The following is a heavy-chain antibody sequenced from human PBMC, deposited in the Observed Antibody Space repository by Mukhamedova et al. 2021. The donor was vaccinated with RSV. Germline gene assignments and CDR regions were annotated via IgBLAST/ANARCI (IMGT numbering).Heavy chain of an antibody. V-gene: IGHV3-15*01. J-gene: IGHJ6*03. Sequence: GLEWVGRIKSKTDGGTTDYAAPVKGRFTISRDDSKNTLYLQMNSLKTEDTAVYYCTETIVVVPAAIDYYYMDVWGQGTTVTVSS. CDR2: IKSKTDGGTT. D-gene: IGHD2-2*02. CDR3: TETIVVVPAAIDYYYMDV.